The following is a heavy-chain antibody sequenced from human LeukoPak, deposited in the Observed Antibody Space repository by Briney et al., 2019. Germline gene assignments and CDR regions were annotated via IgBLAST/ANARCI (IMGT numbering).Heavy chain of an antibody. Sequence: PSETLSLTCAVYGGSFSGYYWSWIRQPPGKGLEWIGEINHSGSTNYNPSLKSRVTISVDTSKNQFSLKLSSVTAADTAVYYCARANSGSYPRWFDPWGQGTLVTVSS. J-gene: IGHJ5*02. CDR1: GGSFSGYY. CDR2: INHSGST. CDR3: ARANSGSYPRWFDP. D-gene: IGHD1-26*01. V-gene: IGHV4-34*01.